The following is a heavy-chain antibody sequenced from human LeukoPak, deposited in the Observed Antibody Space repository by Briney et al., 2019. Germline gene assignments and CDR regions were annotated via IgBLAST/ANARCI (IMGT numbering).Heavy chain of an antibody. CDR3: ARVYYAPTGNGMDV. CDR1: GGSISSYY. V-gene: IGHV4-59*01. D-gene: IGHD3-22*01. Sequence: PSETLSLTCTVSGGSISSYYWSWIRQPPGKGLEWIGYIYYSGSTNYNPSLKSRVTISVDTSKNLFFLKLSSVTAADTAVYYCARVYYAPTGNGMDVWGQGTTVTVSS. J-gene: IGHJ6*02. CDR2: IYYSGST.